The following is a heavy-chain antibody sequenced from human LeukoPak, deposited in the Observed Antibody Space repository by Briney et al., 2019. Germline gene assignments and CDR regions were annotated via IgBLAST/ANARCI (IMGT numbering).Heavy chain of an antibody. D-gene: IGHD5-18*01. Sequence: PGGSLRLSCAASGFTFSDYYMSWIRQAPGKGLEWVSYISSSGSTIYYADSVKGRFTISRDNAKNSLYLQMNSLRAEDTAVYYCARVAVPRYSYGYYYYYYMDVWGKGTTVTVSS. J-gene: IGHJ6*03. CDR1: GFTFSDYY. CDR2: ISSSGSTI. V-gene: IGHV3-11*04. CDR3: ARVAVPRYSYGYYYYYYMDV.